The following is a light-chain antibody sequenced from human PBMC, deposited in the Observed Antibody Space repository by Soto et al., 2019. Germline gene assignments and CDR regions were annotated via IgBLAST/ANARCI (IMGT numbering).Light chain of an antibody. V-gene: IGKV3-20*01. Sequence: EIVLTQSPVTLSLSPGERATLSCRASQSVSSDSLAWYQHKLGQAPRLLIYGASTRATGIPDRFSGSGSGTDFTLTISRLEPEDFAVYYRQQYGSSRVTFGQGTRLEIK. CDR2: GAS. CDR1: QSVSSDS. CDR3: QQYGSSRVT. J-gene: IGKJ5*01.